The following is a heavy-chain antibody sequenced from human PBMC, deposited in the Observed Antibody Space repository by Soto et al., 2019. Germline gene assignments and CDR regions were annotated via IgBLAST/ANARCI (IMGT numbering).Heavy chain of an antibody. CDR3: ARYVGYESRGYSYVDLYFDL. J-gene: IGHJ2*01. CDR1: GFSLSSHG. D-gene: IGHD3-22*01. CDR2: VWYDGSKT. Sequence: QVQLVESGGGVVQPGRSLRLTCEASGFSLSSHGMHWVRQAPGKGLEWVALVWYDGSKTYYADSVKGRFTISRDNSKNSQVLQMNSLRDEEIALYYCARYVGYESRGYSYVDLYFDLWGRGSLVTVSS. V-gene: IGHV3-33*01.